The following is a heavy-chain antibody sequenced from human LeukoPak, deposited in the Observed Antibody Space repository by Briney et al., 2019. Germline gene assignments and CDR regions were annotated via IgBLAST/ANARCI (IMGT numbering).Heavy chain of an antibody. J-gene: IGHJ6*02. D-gene: IGHD2-15*01. CDR2: ISWNSGSI. V-gene: IGHV3-9*01. Sequence: GGSLRLSCAASGLTFDDYAMHWVRQAPGKGLEWVSGISWNSGSIGYADSVKGRFTISRDNAKNSLYLQMNSLRAEDTALYYCAKDMGPSGGSPYYYYGMDVWGQGTTVTVSS. CDR1: GLTFDDYA. CDR3: AKDMGPSGGSPYYYYGMDV.